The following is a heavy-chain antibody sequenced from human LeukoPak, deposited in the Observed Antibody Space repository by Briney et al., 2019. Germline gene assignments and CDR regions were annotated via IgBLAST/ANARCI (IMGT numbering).Heavy chain of an antibody. Sequence: GGSLRLSCAASGFTFSGFGMSWVRQAPGKGLEWVSTISGSGGGTYYADSVKGRFTISRDNSRNTLSLQMNSLRAEDTAVYYCARDRGYCSSTSCYQTNYYGMDVWGQGTTVTVSS. CDR1: GFTFSGFG. CDR3: ARDRGYCSSTSCYQTNYYGMDV. CDR2: ISGSGGGT. D-gene: IGHD2-2*03. J-gene: IGHJ6*02. V-gene: IGHV3-23*01.